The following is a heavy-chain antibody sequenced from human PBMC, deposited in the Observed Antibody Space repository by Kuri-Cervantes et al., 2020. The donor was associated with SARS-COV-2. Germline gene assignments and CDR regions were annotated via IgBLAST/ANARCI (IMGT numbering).Heavy chain of an antibody. CDR2: INHSGST. J-gene: IGHJ5*02. CDR1: NGSLRGYY. Sequence: GSLRLSCAVSNGSLRGYYWSWIRQPPGKGLEWIGEINHSGSTNYNPSLKSRVTISVDTSKNQFSLQLNSVTPEDTAVYYCARAERSSWYTLMFDPWGQGTLVTVSS. V-gene: IGHV4-34*01. D-gene: IGHD6-13*01. CDR3: ARAERSSWYTLMFDP.